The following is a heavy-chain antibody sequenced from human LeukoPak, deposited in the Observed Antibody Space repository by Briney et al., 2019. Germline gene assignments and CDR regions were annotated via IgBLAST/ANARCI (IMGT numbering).Heavy chain of an antibody. CDR3: ARTTGDYYYYYYMDV. D-gene: IGHD4-17*01. CDR2: INHSGST. V-gene: IGHV4-34*01. J-gene: IGHJ6*03. Sequence: GSLRLSCAASGFTFSSYGMHWVRQAPGKGLEWIGEINHSGSTNYNPSLKSRVTISVDTSKNQFSLKLSSVTAADTAVYYCARTTGDYYYYYYMDVWGKGTTVTVSS. CDR1: GFTFSSYG.